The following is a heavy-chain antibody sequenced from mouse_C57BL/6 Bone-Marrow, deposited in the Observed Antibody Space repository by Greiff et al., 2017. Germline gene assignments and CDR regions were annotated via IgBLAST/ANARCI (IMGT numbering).Heavy chain of an antibody. V-gene: IGHV3-6*01. CDR2: ISYDGSN. J-gene: IGHJ2*01. CDR1: GYSITSGYY. Sequence: EVKLMESGPGLVKPSQSLSLTCSVTGYSITSGYYWNWIRQFPGNKLEWMGYISYDGSNNYNPSLKNRISITRDTSKNQFFLKLNSVTTEDTATYYCARMRDYWGQGTTLTVSS. CDR3: ARMRDY.